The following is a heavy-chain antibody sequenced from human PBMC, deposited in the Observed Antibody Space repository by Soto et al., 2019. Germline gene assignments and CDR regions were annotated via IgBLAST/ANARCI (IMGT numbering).Heavy chain of an antibody. D-gene: IGHD3-3*01. Sequence: QVQLVESGGGVVQPGRSLRLSCAASGFTFSSYGMHWVRQAPGKGLEWVAVIWYDGSNKYYADSVKGRFTISRDNSKNTLYLQMNSLRAEDTAVYYCARDLLHYDLWSGYCDYWGQGNLVTVSS. CDR3: ARDLLHYDLWSGYCDY. J-gene: IGHJ4*02. CDR2: IWYDGSNK. CDR1: GFTFSSYG. V-gene: IGHV3-33*01.